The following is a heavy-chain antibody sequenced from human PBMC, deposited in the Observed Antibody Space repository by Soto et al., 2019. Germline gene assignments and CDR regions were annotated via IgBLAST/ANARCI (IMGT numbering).Heavy chain of an antibody. V-gene: IGHV1-3*01. CDR3: ARDRSITMIGVVIPRMAFDI. D-gene: IGHD3-22*01. Sequence: RASVKVSCKASGYTFTGYVMHWVRQAPGQRPEWMGWINAGNGNTKYSQKFQGRVTITRDTSASTAYMELSSLRSEDTAVYYCARDRSITMIGVVIPRMAFDIWGQGTMVTVSS. J-gene: IGHJ3*02. CDR2: INAGNGNT. CDR1: GYTFTGYV.